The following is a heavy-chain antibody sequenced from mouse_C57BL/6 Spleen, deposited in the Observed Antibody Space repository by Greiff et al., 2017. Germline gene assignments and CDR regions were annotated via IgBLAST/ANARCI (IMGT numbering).Heavy chain of an antibody. J-gene: IGHJ4*01. D-gene: IGHD2-3*01. CDR3: ARWDCYYAYAMDY. CDR2: INPGSGGT. Sequence: VQLQQSGAELVRPGTSVKVSCKASGYAFTNYLIEWVKQRPGQGLEWIGVINPGSGGTNYNEKFKGKATLTADKSSSTAYMQLSRLAYEDSAVYFCARWDCYYAYAMDYWSQGTSVTVSS. CDR1: GYAFTNYL. V-gene: IGHV1-54*01.